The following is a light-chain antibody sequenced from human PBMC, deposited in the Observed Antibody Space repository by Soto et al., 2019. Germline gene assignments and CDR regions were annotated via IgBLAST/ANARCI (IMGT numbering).Light chain of an antibody. J-gene: IGKJ1*01. V-gene: IGKV3-15*01. CDR3: QHYNSYSEA. CDR2: GAS. Sequence: EIVWTRARATLSLSPGERATLSCRASQSVSSNLAWYQQKPGQAPRLLIYGASTRATGIPARFSGSGSGTDITLTISSLQPDDFATYYCQHYNSYSEAFGQGTKVDIK. CDR1: QSVSSN.